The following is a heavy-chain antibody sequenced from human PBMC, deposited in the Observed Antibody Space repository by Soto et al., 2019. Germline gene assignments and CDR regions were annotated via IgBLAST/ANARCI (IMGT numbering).Heavy chain of an antibody. Sequence: QVQLVESEGGVVQPGTSLRLSCVASGFTFSTSGMHWVRQAPGKGLEWVAVISRDGSVKYYADSVKGRFTISRDTSKNTLYLQLISLRAEDTAVYYCAGEIASGYWGQGTLVTVSS. CDR3: AGEIASGY. V-gene: IGHV3-30*03. D-gene: IGHD2-21*01. CDR2: ISRDGSVK. J-gene: IGHJ4*02. CDR1: GFTFSTSG.